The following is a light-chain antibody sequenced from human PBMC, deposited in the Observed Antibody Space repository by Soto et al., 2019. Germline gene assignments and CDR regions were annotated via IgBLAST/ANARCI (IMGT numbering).Light chain of an antibody. V-gene: IGKV1-5*03. CDR3: QEHGTYPLT. Sequence: DKQLTQSPSTLSASIGDRVTITCRASRNVGDWLAWFQQKPGKAPKLLIYKASTLESGVPSRFRGTASGTECTLTISSLQPDDYASYYCQEHGTYPLTFGGGTKVEIK. CDR2: KAS. J-gene: IGKJ4*01. CDR1: RNVGDW.